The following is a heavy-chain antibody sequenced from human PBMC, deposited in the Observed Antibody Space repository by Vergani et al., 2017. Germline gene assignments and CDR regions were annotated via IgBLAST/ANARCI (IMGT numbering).Heavy chain of an antibody. J-gene: IGHJ5*02. CDR1: GYTITDYY. V-gene: IGHV1-2*02. CDR3: ARGRPYGGWFDP. D-gene: IGHD4-17*01. CDR2: INPNSGGT. Sequence: QVHLVQSGSEVKKPGASVKVSCKASGYTITDYYIHWVRHAPGQRLEWMGWINPNSGGTEYAQKFQSRVTMTWDTSTTTAYVDLSSLSSDDTAVYYCARGRPYGGWFDPWGQGTLVTVSS.